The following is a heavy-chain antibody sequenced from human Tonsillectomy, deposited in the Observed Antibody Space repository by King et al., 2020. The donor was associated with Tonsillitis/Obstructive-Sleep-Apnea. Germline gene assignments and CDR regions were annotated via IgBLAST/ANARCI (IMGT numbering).Heavy chain of an antibody. Sequence: VQLVESGGGLVQPGKSLRLSCAASGFTFSSYAMSWVRQAPGKGLEWVSTISGSGDSTYYADSVKGRFTISRDNSKNTLFLQMNSLRADDTALYYCAKLNGILVVPAAIDFWGQGTLVTVSS. CDR3: AKLNGILVVPAAIDF. CDR1: GFTFSSYA. CDR2: ISGSGDST. D-gene: IGHD2-2*01. V-gene: IGHV3-23*04. J-gene: IGHJ4*02.